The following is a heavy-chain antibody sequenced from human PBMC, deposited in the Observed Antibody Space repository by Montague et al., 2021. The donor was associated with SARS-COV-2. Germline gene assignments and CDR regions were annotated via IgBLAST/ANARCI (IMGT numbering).Heavy chain of an antibody. CDR3: AGKVLTVPADY. V-gene: IGHV4-4*02. CDR2: ISYGGTA. D-gene: IGHD4-11*01. Sequence: SETLSLTCAVSGVSITSTNWWSLVRQPPGKGLEWIGEISYGGTATYSPSLKSRATISMDRSRNLFSLKLSSVTAADTAIYYCAGKVLTVPADYWGQGTLVTVS. J-gene: IGHJ4*02. CDR1: GVSITSTNW.